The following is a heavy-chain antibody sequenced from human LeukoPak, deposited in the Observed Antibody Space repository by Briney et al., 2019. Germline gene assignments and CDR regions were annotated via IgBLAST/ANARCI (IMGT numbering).Heavy chain of an antibody. D-gene: IGHD3-22*01. CDR1: GSTFSSFS. V-gene: IGHV3-48*02. Sequence: GGSLRLSCAASGSTFSSFSMNWVRQAPGKRLTWVSYISSSSSTIYYADSVKGRFTISRDNAKNSLYLQMNSLRDEDTAVYYCARDSDSSGYYYIKRPFDYWGQGTLVTVSS. CDR2: ISSSSSTI. CDR3: ARDSDSSGYYYIKRPFDY. J-gene: IGHJ4*02.